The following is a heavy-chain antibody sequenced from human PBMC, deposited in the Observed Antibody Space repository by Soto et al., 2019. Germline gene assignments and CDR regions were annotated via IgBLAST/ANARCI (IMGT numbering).Heavy chain of an antibody. CDR3: ASVAAGTWGFDY. J-gene: IGHJ4*02. CDR1: GYTFTSYD. CDR2: MNPNSGNT. V-gene: IGHV1-8*01. Sequence: ASVKVSCKASGYTFTSYDINWVRQATGQGLEWMGWMNPNSGNTGYAQKFQGRVTMTRNTSISTAYMELGSLRSEDTAVYYCASVAAGTWGFDYWGQGTLVTVSS. D-gene: IGHD6-13*01.